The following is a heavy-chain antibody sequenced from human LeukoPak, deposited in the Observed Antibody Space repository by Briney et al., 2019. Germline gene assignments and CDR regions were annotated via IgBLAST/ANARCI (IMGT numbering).Heavy chain of an antibody. CDR3: AKDARRSSGWWFFDH. D-gene: IGHD6-19*01. CDR2: ISSSGGST. J-gene: IGHJ4*02. CDR1: GFTFSTYA. Sequence: GGSLRLSCVGSGFTFSTYALSWVRQAPGKGLEWVSRISSSGGSTYYADSVKGRFTLSRDNSKNTLYLQMNSLRAEDTAVYYCAKDARRSSGWWFFDHWGQGTLVTVSS. V-gene: IGHV3-23*01.